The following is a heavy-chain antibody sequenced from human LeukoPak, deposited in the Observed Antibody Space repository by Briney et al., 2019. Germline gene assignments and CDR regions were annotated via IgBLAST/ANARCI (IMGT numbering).Heavy chain of an antibody. V-gene: IGHV4-34*01. D-gene: IGHD6-19*01. CDR3: ARRFLGVWYKPFDY. J-gene: IGHJ4*02. CDR1: GGSFSGYD. Sequence: SETLSLTCAVYGGSFSGYDWSWIRQPPGKGLEWIGEVNHSGSTKYNPSLKSRVTISVETSKNQFSLKLSSVTAADTAVYYCARRFLGVWYKPFDYWGQGTLVTVSS. CDR2: VNHSGST.